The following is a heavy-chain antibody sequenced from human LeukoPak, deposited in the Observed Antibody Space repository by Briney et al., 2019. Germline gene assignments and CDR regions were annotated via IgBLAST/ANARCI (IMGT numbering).Heavy chain of an antibody. CDR2: IYSSGST. CDR1: GASFTGSPYY. J-gene: IGHJ4*02. D-gene: IGHD1-26*01. Sequence: SDTVSLTCTVSGASFTGSPYYWGWVRQPPVTGQAWITRIYSSGSTYYNASLQSHVTISIKTSNNQISLRLNSVTAADTAIYYCAKSGGYGLIDYWGQGTLVTVSS. V-gene: IGHV4-39*01. CDR3: AKSGGYGLIDY.